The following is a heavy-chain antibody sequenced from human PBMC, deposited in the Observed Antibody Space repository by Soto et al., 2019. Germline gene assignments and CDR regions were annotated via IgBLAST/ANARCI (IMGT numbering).Heavy chain of an antibody. V-gene: IGHV4-30-4*01. CDR3: ARDSPYCSSTSCSLRGWFDP. CDR1: GGSISSGDYY. Sequence: SETLSLTCTVSGGSISSGDYYWSWIRQPPGKGLEWIGYIYYSGSTYYNPSLKSRVTISVDTSKNQFSLKLSSVTAADTAVYYCARDSPYCSSTSCSLRGWFDPWGQGTLVTVSS. D-gene: IGHD2-2*01. J-gene: IGHJ5*02. CDR2: IYYSGST.